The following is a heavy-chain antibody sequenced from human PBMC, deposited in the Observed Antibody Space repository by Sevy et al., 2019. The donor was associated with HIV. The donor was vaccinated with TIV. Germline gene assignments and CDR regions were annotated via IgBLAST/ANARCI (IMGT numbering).Heavy chain of an antibody. CDR2: ISGIGGST. J-gene: IGHJ4*02. D-gene: IGHD6-19*01. CDR1: GFTFSSYA. V-gene: IGHV3-23*01. Sequence: GGSLRLSCAASGFTFSSYAMSWVRQAPGKGLEWVSAISGIGGSTYYADSVKGRFTISRDNSKNTLYLQMNSLRAEDTAVYYCAKGKEGSRGWEGGDYWGQGTLVTVSS. CDR3: AKGKEGSRGWEGGDY.